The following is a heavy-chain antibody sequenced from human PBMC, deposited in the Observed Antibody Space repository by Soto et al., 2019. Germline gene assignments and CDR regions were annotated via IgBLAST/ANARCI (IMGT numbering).Heavy chain of an antibody. CDR3: ARGNERYYDSSGYYVF. V-gene: IGHV4-30-4*01. Sequence: SENLSLTCTVSGGSISSGDYYWSWIRQPPGKGLEWIGYIYYSGSTYYNPSLKSRVTISVDTSKNQFSLKLSSVTAADTAVYYCARGNERYYDSSGYYVFWGQGTLVTVSS. CDR2: IYYSGST. D-gene: IGHD3-22*01. J-gene: IGHJ4*02. CDR1: GGSISSGDYY.